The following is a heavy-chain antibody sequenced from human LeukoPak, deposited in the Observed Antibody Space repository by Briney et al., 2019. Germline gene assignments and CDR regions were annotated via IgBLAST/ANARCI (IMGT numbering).Heavy chain of an antibody. CDR2: ISYDGSNY. CDR1: GFTFSSFT. V-gene: IGHV3-30*04. D-gene: IGHD6-13*01. J-gene: IGHJ4*02. Sequence: GGSLRLSCAASGFTFSSFTLHWVRQAPGKGLEWVVLISYDGSNYYYADSVKGRFTIYRDNSKNTLHLLMNSLRAEDTAVYYCTAGAYSSSWYAYWGQGTLVAVSS. CDR3: TAGAYSSSWYAY.